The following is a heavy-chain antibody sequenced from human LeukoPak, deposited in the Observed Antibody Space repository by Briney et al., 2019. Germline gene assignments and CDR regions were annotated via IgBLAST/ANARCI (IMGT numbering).Heavy chain of an antibody. CDR1: GFPFNTQD. V-gene: IGHV3-23*01. D-gene: IGHD6-19*01. CDR3: GKGRVSE. Sequence: GGSLRPSCAASGFPFNTQDMRWVRQAPGKGLEWVSSIHADGVGTFYADSVRGRFTISRDNSKNTLDLQMNSLRVEDTAVYYCGKGRVSEWGQGTLVTVSS. CDR2: IHADGVGT. J-gene: IGHJ4*02.